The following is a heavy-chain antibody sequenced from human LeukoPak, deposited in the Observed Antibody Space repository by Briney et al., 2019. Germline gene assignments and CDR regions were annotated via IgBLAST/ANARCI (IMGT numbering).Heavy chain of an antibody. CDR3: ASGSDSSGYYPVSFDY. CDR1: GFTFSTYT. D-gene: IGHD3-22*01. Sequence: GGSLRLSCAASGFTFSTYTMNWVRQAPGKGLEWDSSISSSSSYIYYADSVKGRFTISSDNAKNSLYLQMNSLRAEDKAVYYCASGSDSSGYYPVSFDYWGQGTLVTVSS. CDR2: ISSSSSYI. J-gene: IGHJ4*02. V-gene: IGHV3-21*01.